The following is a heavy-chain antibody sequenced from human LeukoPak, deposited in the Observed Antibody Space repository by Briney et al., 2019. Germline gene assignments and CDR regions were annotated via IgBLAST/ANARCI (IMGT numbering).Heavy chain of an antibody. V-gene: IGHV1-69*05. CDR2: IIPIFGTA. CDR1: GGTVSSYA. Sequence: SVKVSGKAAGGTVSSYAISWVRQAPGQGLEWMGGIIPIFGTANYAQKFQGGITITTDESTSTAYVELSSLRSEDTAVYYCARDRSRTFTMIEPDAFDIWGQGTMVTASS. J-gene: IGHJ3*02. D-gene: IGHD3-22*01. CDR3: ARDRSRTFTMIEPDAFDI.